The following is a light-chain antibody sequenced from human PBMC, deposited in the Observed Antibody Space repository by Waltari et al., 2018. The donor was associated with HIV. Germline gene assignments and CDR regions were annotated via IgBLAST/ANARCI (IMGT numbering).Light chain of an antibody. V-gene: IGLV1-40*01. Sequence: QSVLTQPPSVSGAPGQRVTISCPGSSSNIRAGYHVHWYQQLPGTAPKLLIYGNSNRPSGVPDRFSGSKSGTSASLAITGLQAEDEADYHCQSHDSSLSGYVFGTGTKVTVL. J-gene: IGLJ1*01. CDR1: SSNIRAGYH. CDR2: GNS. CDR3: QSHDSSLSGYV.